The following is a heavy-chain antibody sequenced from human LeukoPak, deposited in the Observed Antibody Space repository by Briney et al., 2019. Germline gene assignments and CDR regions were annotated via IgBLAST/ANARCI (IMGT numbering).Heavy chain of an antibody. CDR3: ARRGYDSSGYYYAY. D-gene: IGHD3-22*01. V-gene: IGHV4-39*01. CDR2: IYYSGST. CDR1: VGSISSSSYY. Sequence: SETLSLTCTVSVGSISSSSYYWGWIRQPPGKGLEWIGSIYYSGSTYYNPSLKSRVTISVDTSKNQFSLKLSSVTAADTAVYYCARRGYDSSGYYYAYWGQGTLVTVSS. J-gene: IGHJ4*02.